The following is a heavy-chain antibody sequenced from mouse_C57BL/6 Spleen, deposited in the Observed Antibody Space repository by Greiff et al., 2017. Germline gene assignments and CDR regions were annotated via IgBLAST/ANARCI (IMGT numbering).Heavy chain of an antibody. Sequence: QVQLQQSGAELVKPGASVKLSCKASGYTFTEYTIHWVKQRSGQGLEWIGWFYPGSGSIKYNEKFKDKATLTADKSSSTVYMELSRLTSEDSAVYFCARHEERGSTMVPHAMDYWGQGTSVTVSS. J-gene: IGHJ4*01. CDR1: GYTFTEYT. CDR2: FYPGSGSI. CDR3: ARHEERGSTMVPHAMDY. D-gene: IGHD2-2*01. V-gene: IGHV1-62-2*01.